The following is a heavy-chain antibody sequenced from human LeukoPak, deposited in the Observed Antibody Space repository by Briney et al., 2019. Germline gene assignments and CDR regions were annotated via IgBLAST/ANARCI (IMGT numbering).Heavy chain of an antibody. CDR3: ARGCSSTSCRGFDP. Sequence: PSETLSLTCTVSGGSIRSYYWSWIRQPAGKGLEWIGRIYTSGSTNYNPSLKSRVTISVDKSKNQFSLKLSSVTAADTAVYYCARGCSSTSCRGFDPWGQGTLVTVSS. D-gene: IGHD2-2*01. CDR1: GGSIRSYY. V-gene: IGHV4-4*07. CDR2: IYTSGST. J-gene: IGHJ5*02.